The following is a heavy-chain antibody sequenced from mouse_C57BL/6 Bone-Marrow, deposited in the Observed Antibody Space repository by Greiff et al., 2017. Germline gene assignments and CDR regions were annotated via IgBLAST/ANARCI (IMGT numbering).Heavy chain of an antibody. D-gene: IGHD1-1*01. Sequence: EVQLVESGGGLVKPGGSLKLSCAASGFTFSDYGMHWVRQAPEKGLEWVAYISSGSSTIYYADTVKGRFTISRDNAKNTLFLQMTSLRSEDTAMYYCARGGTTVVATDYFDYWGQGTTLTVSS. CDR1: GFTFSDYG. J-gene: IGHJ2*01. CDR2: ISSGSSTI. CDR3: ARGGTTVVATDYFDY. V-gene: IGHV5-17*01.